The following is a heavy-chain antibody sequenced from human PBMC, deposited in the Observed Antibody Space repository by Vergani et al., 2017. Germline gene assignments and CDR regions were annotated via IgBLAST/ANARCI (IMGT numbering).Heavy chain of an antibody. Sequence: QVQLVQSGAEVKKPGSSVKVSCKASGGTFSSYAISWVRQAPGQGLEWMGGIIPIFGTANYAQKFQGRVTMTEDTSTDTAYMELSSLRSEDTAVYYCATSITMVRGVIITGPYNWFDPWGQGTLVTVSS. J-gene: IGHJ5*02. V-gene: IGHV1-69*06. D-gene: IGHD3-10*01. CDR3: ATSITMVRGVIITGPYNWFDP. CDR2: IIPIFGTA. CDR1: GGTFSSYA.